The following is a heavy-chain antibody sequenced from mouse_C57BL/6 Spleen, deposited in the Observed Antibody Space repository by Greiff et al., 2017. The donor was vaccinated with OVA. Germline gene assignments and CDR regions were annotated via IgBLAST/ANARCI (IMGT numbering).Heavy chain of an antibody. D-gene: IGHD1-1*01. CDR2: IDPSDSYT. V-gene: IGHV1-69*01. J-gene: IGHJ2*01. CDR3: ARREVDYYGSSLYYVDY. CDR1: GYTFTSYW. Sequence: VQLQQPGAELVMPGASVKLSCKASGYTFTSYWMHWVKQRPGQGLEWIGEIDPSDSYTNYNQKFKGKSTLTVDKSSSTAYMQLSSLTSEDSAVYYCARREVDYYGSSLYYVDYWGQGTTLTVSS.